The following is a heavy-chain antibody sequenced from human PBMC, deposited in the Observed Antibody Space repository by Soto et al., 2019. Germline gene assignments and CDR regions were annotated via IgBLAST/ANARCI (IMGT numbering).Heavy chain of an antibody. CDR1: GGRFSGYY. CDR2: INHSGST. D-gene: IGHD6-6*01. CDR3: ERGAYSSSREGWWFDP. Sequence: SETLSLTVAVCGGRFSGYYWSWIRQPPGKWLEWIWEINHSGSTNYNPSLKSRVTISVDTSKNQFSLKLSSVTAADTDVYYCERGAYSSSREGWWFDPWGQGTLVPVYS. J-gene: IGHJ5*02. V-gene: IGHV4-34*01.